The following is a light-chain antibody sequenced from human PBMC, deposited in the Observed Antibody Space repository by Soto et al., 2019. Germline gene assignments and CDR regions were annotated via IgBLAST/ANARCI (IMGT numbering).Light chain of an antibody. CDR3: QQDKT. J-gene: IGKJ1*01. CDR2: DAS. V-gene: IGKV1-5*01. Sequence: DIQMTQSPSTLSASVGDRVTITCRASQSISSWLAWYQQKPGKAPKLLIYDASSLESGVPSRFSGSRSGTEFTLTISSLQPDDFATYYCQQDKTFGQGTKVEIK. CDR1: QSISSW.